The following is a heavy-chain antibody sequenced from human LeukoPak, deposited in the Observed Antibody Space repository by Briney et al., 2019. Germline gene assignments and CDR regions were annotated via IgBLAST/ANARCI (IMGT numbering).Heavy chain of an antibody. D-gene: IGHD6-19*01. V-gene: IGHV3-30*02. CDR2: IQYDGSNQ. CDR1: GFSFRSYG. CDR3: ARNRYSSGWYTKTFDY. Sequence: GGSLRLSCAASGFSFRSYGMHWVRQAPGKGLEWVAYIQYDGSNQQYADSVKGRFSISRDNSKNMLNLQMNSLRAEDTAVYYCARNRYSSGWYTKTFDYWGQGTLVTVSS. J-gene: IGHJ4*02.